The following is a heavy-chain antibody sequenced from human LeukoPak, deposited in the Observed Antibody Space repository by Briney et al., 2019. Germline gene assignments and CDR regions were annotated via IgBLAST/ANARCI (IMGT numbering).Heavy chain of an antibody. Sequence: SETLSLTCTVSSYSISSGFYWGWIRQPPGKGLEWIGSIYHSGSTYYNPSLKSRVTISVDTSKNQFSLKLSSVTAADTAVYYCARDRYSGYGGTDYWGQGTLVTVSS. CDR3: ARDRYSGYGGTDY. D-gene: IGHD5-12*01. V-gene: IGHV4-38-2*02. J-gene: IGHJ4*02. CDR1: SYSISSGFY. CDR2: IYHSGST.